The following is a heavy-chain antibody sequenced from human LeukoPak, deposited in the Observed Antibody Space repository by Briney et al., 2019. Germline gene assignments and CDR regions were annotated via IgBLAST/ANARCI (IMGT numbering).Heavy chain of an antibody. CDR3: VRDSGGSLFDF. J-gene: IGHJ4*02. D-gene: IGHD2-15*01. CDR2: ISHDETNK. CDR1: GFRFSGFV. Sequence: RGSLRLSCAASGFRFSGFVMHWVRQAPGKGLEWVALISHDETNKYYGDSVRGRFTISRDNSQNTLFLQMNSLGGDDTAVYYCVRDSGGSLFDFWGQGTLVTVSS. V-gene: IGHV3-30*03.